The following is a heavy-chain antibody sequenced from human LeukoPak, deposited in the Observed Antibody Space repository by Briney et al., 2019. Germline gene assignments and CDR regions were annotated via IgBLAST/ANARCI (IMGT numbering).Heavy chain of an antibody. CDR3: AREEWEGLAYAFDI. J-gene: IGHJ3*02. D-gene: IGHD1-26*01. Sequence: SETLSLTCTVSGYSISSGYYWGWIRQPPGKGLEWIGSIYHSGSTYYNPSLKSRVTISVDTSKNQFSLKLSSVTAADTAVYYCAREEWEGLAYAFDIWGQGTMVTVSS. CDR1: GYSISSGYY. V-gene: IGHV4-38-2*02. CDR2: IYHSGST.